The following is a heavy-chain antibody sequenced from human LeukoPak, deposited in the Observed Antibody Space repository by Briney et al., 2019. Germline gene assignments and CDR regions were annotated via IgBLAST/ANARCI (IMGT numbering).Heavy chain of an antibody. CDR1: GGSITSYY. Sequence: SETLSLTCTVSGGSITSYYWSWIRQPPGQGLEWIGFIYYSGSTDFNPSLKSRVTISVDTSKNQFSLRLNSVTAADTAVYYCASSGSVDGAFDIWGQGTMVTVSS. CDR3: ASSGSVDGAFDI. CDR2: IYYSGST. D-gene: IGHD3-10*01. J-gene: IGHJ3*02. V-gene: IGHV4-59*01.